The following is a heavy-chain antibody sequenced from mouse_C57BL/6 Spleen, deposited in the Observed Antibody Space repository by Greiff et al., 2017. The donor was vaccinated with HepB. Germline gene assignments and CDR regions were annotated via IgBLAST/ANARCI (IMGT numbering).Heavy chain of an antibody. V-gene: IGHV14-1*01. CDR1: GFNIKDYY. J-gene: IGHJ1*03. Sequence: EVKLVESGAELVRPGASVKLSCTASGFNIKDYYMHWVKQRPEQGLEWIGRIDPEDGDTEYAPKFQGKATMTADTSSNTAYLQLSSLTSEDTAVYYCTLYYGSSQWYFDVWGTGTTVTVSS. D-gene: IGHD1-1*01. CDR3: TLYYGSSQWYFDV. CDR2: IDPEDGDT.